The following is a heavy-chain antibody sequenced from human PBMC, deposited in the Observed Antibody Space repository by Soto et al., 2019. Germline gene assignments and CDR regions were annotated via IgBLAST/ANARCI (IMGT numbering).Heavy chain of an antibody. J-gene: IGHJ4*02. CDR3: ARDVLPYYYDTMPFDY. D-gene: IGHD3-22*01. CDR1: GFTFSSYG. V-gene: IGHV3-33*01. CDR2: IWYDGSNK. Sequence: LRLSCAASGFTFSSYGMHWVRQAPGKGLEWVAVIWYDGSNKYYADSVKGRFTISRDNSKNTLYLQMNSLRAEDTAVYYCARDVLPYYYDTMPFDYWGQGTLVTVSS.